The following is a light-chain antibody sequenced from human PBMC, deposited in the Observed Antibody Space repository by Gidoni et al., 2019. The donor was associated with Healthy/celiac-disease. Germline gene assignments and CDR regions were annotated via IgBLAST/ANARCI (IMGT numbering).Light chain of an antibody. CDR2: STN. V-gene: IGLV8-61*01. J-gene: IGLJ3*02. CDR1: SGSVSTSYY. CDR3: VLYMGSAKNWV. Sequence: QTVVTQEPSFSVSPGGTVTLTCGLSSGSVSTSYYPSWYQQTPGQAPRTLIYSTNTRSSGVPDRFSGSILGNKAALTITGAQADDESDYYCVLYMGSAKNWVFGGGTKLTVL.